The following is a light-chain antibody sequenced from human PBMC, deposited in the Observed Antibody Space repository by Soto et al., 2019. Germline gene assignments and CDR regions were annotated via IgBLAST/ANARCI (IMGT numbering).Light chain of an antibody. V-gene: IGKV3-15*01. J-gene: IGKJ1*01. CDR3: QQYNNWPPWT. CDR2: GAS. CDR1: QSGSSN. Sequence: EVVMTQSPATLYVSPGERATLSCRASQSGSSNLAWYQQNPGQAPRLLIYGASTRATSIPARFSGSGSGTEFTLTISSQQAEDFAVYYCQQYNNWPPWTFGQGTKVEIK.